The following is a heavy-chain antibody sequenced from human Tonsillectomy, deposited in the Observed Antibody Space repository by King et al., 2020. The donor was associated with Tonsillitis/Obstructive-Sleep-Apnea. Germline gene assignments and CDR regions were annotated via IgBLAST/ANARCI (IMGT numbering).Heavy chain of an antibody. CDR2: ISGSGGRT. V-gene: IGHV3-23*04. D-gene: IGHD3-16*01. J-gene: IGHJ3*02. CDR3: SKDPPRGGVTGGRAFDI. Sequence: EVQLVESGGGLVQPGGSLRLSCAASGFSFSSYAMAWVRQAPGKGLEWVSAISGSGGRTFYADSVKGRFTISRDNSKNTLYLQMNSLRAEDTAGYYCSKDPPRGGVTGGRAFDIWGQGTMVTVSS. CDR1: GFSFSSYA.